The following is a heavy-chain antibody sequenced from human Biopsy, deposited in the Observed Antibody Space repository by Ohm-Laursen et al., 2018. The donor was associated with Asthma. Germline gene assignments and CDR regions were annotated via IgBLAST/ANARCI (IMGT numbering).Heavy chain of an antibody. D-gene: IGHD6-19*01. V-gene: IGHV4-61*05. CDR3: AKIYDRLVLYGMDV. Sequence: SDTLSLTCTVSGDSITSGGCCWNWIRQTPGKGLEWIGEIYHSGPTNYNPSLKSRVTISVDKSKNQFSLKLTSVTAADTAVYYCAKIYDRLVLYGMDVRGQGTTVTVSS. CDR2: IYHSGPT. CDR1: GDSITSGGCC. J-gene: IGHJ6*02.